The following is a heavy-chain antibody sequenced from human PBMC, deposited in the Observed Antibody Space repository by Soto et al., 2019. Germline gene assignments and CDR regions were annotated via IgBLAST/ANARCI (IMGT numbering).Heavy chain of an antibody. CDR1: GDSVSSNSAA. J-gene: IGHJ3*02. CDR3: ARIGLSTRSGGDDAFDI. Sequence: QVQLQQSGPGLVKPSQTLSLTCAISGDSVSSNSAAWNWIRQSPSRGLEWLGRTYYRSKWYNDYAVSVKSRITINPDTSKNQFSLQLNSVTPEDTAVYYCARIGLSTRSGGDDAFDIWGQGTMVTVSS. D-gene: IGHD2-15*01. V-gene: IGHV6-1*01. CDR2: TYYRSKWYN.